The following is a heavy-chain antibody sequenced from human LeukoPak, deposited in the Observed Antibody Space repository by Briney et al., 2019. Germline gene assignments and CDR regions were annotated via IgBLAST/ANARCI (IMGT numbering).Heavy chain of an antibody. Sequence: ASVTVSCTASGYTFTANYMHWVRQAPGQGLEYMGWINSNSGGANYAQKFHGRVTMTRHTSISTVYMELSGLTSDDTAVYYCARDLGGNALDIWGQGTVVTVSS. CDR1: GYTFTANY. D-gene: IGHD3-16*01. CDR2: INSNSGGA. CDR3: ARDLGGNALDI. V-gene: IGHV1-2*02. J-gene: IGHJ3*02.